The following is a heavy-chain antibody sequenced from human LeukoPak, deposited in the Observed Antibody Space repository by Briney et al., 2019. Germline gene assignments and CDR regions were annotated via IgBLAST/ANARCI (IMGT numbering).Heavy chain of an antibody. J-gene: IGHJ4*02. CDR1: GFTFSDYW. CDR2: IYSGGTT. V-gene: IGHV3-66*01. D-gene: IGHD5-18*01. Sequence: GGSLRLSCAASGFTFSDYWMNWVRQAPGKGLEWVSLIYSGGTTYYSDSVKGRFTISRDGSKNTLYLQMNSLRVEDTAVYYCARDPPAVTANTYGWGQGTLVTVSS. CDR3: ARDPPAVTANTYG.